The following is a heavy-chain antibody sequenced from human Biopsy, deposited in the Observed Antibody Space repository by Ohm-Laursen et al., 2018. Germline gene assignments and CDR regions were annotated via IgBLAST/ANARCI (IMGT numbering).Heavy chain of an antibody. J-gene: IGHJ6*02. Sequence: SSVKVSCKTSGGTFGSNDISWVRQAPGQGLEWMGWINPYNGDTNYAQKLQGRVTMTTDTSTSTAYMELRSLRSDDTAVYYCARDYQPTIITIHYYYYGMDVWGQGTTVTVSS. CDR3: ARDYQPTIITIHYYYYGMDV. CDR2: INPYNGDT. D-gene: IGHD2-2*01. V-gene: IGHV1-18*01. CDR1: GGTFGSND.